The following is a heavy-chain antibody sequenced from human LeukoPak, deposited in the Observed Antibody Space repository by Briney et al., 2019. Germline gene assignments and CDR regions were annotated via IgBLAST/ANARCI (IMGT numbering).Heavy chain of an antibody. CDR2: IYYSGAT. J-gene: IGHJ4*02. V-gene: IGHV4-59*08. CDR3: ARRRGYCSGANCYSYFDY. CDR1: GGSFSSYY. Sequence: SETLSLTCTVSGGSFSSYYWTWIRRPPGKGLEWIGYIYYSGATNYNPSLKSRVTMSLDTSKNQFSLKLGSVTAADTAVYYCARRRGYCSGANCYSYFDYWGQGTLVTVSS. D-gene: IGHD2-15*01.